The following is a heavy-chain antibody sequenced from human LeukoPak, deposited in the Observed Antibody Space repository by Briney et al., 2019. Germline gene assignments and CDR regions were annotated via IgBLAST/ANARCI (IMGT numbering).Heavy chain of an antibody. CDR3: ARGLGPRYCSSTSCRVLFDY. CDR1: GGSFSGYY. CDR2: INHSGST. J-gene: IGHJ4*02. Sequence: SETLSLTCAVYGGSFSGYYWSWIRQPPGKGLEWIGEINHSGSTNYNPSLKSRVTISVDTSKNQFSLKLSSVTAADTAAYYCARGLGPRYCSSTSCRVLFDYWGQGTLVTVSS. D-gene: IGHD2-2*01. V-gene: IGHV4-34*01.